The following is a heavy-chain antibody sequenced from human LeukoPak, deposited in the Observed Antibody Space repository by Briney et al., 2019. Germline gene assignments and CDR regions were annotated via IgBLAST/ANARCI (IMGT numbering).Heavy chain of an antibody. CDR1: GGSISSGSDY. CDR3: ARLRVATGHYYYYMDV. D-gene: IGHD7-27*01. V-gene: IGHV4-61*02. J-gene: IGHJ6*03. CDR2: IYTSGST. Sequence: SQTLSLTCTVSGGSISSGSDYWRWIRQPAGKGLEWIGRIYTSGSTNYNPSLKSRVTISVDTSKNQFSLKLSSVTAADTAVYYCARLRVATGHYYYYMDVWGKGTTVTVSS.